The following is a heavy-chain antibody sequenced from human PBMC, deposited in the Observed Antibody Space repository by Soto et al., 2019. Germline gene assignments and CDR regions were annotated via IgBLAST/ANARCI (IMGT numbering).Heavy chain of an antibody. Sequence: QVQLQESGPGLVKPSETLSLTCTVSGGSITNHYWSWIRQPPGKGLEWIGYIYYSGSTNYNASLKSRVTLLVDTSKNQSSLKLNSLTAADTAVYYCARGGWDLTFWGRGSVVTVSS. CDR2: IYYSGST. V-gene: IGHV4-59*11. CDR1: GGSITNHY. J-gene: IGHJ2*01. D-gene: IGHD6-19*01. CDR3: ARGGWDLTF.